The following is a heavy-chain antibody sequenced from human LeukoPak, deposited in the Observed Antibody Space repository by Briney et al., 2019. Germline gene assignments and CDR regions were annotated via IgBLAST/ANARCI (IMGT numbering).Heavy chain of an antibody. V-gene: IGHV3-23*01. J-gene: IGHJ4*02. D-gene: IGHD3-22*01. CDR3: AKDLWWSSGYYPNFDY. CDR1: GFTFTSYS. CDR2: ISGSGGST. Sequence: GGSLRLSCAASGFTFTSYSMNWVRQAPGKGLEWVSAISGSGGSTYYADSVKGRFTISRDNSKNPLYLQMNSLRAEDTAVYYCAKDLWWSSGYYPNFDYWGQGTLVTVSS.